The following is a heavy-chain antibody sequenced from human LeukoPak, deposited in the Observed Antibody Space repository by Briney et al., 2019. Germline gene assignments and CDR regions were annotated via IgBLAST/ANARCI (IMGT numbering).Heavy chain of an antibody. D-gene: IGHD5-18*01. CDR3: AKGGDTAMYYYYYMDV. J-gene: IGHJ6*03. Sequence: GALRLSCADPGFTLRRYAMRGGRQALGGGGGRGSAISGGGGSTYYADSVKGRFTISRDNSKNTLYLQMNSLRAEDTAVYYCAKGGDTAMYYYYYMDVWGKGTTVTVSS. V-gene: IGHV3-23*01. CDR2: ISGGGGST. CDR1: GFTLRRYA.